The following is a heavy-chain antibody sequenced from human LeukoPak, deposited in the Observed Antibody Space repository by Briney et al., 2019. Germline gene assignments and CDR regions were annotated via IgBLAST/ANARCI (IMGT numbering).Heavy chain of an antibody. D-gene: IGHD1-26*01. CDR2: IRGSGDRT. Sequence: PGGSLRLSCAASGFTFSSYWMSWVRQAPGKGLEWVSAIRGSGDRTHYADSVKGRFTISRDNSKNTLYLQMNSLRAEDTAVYYCAKDSKIVGATFRSYHYMDVWGKGTAVTVSS. J-gene: IGHJ6*03. V-gene: IGHV3-23*01. CDR1: GFTFSSYW. CDR3: AKDSKIVGATFRSYHYMDV.